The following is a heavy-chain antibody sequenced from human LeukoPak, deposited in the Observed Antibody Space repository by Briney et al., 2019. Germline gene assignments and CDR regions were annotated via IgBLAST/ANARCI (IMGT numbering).Heavy chain of an antibody. CDR3: ARDTGFHYYDSSGYYPY. J-gene: IGHJ4*02. D-gene: IGHD3-22*01. V-gene: IGHV1-69*04. CDR1: GGTFSSYA. CDR2: IIPILGIA. Sequence: ASVKVSCKASGGTFSSYAISWVRQAPGQGLEWMGRIIPILGIANYAQKFQGRVTITADKSTSTAYMELSSLRSEDTAVYYCARDTGFHYYDSSGYYPYWGQGTLVTVSS.